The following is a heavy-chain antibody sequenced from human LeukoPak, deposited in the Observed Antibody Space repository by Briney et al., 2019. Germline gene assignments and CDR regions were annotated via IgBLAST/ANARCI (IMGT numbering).Heavy chain of an antibody. J-gene: IGHJ4*02. D-gene: IGHD2-21*02. V-gene: IGHV4-34*01. Sequence: PSETLSLTRAVYGGSFSGYYWSCIRQPPGKGLEWMGEINHSGSTNYNPSLKSRVTISVDTSKNQFSLKLSSVTAADTAVYYCASMPGDWQEKEYYFDYWGQGTLVTVSS. CDR1: GGSFSGYY. CDR3: ASMPGDWQEKEYYFDY. CDR2: INHSGST.